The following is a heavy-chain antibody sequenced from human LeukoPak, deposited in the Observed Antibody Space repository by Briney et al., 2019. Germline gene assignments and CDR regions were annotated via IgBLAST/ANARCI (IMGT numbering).Heavy chain of an antibody. CDR2: IYSGGST. CDR1: GFTVSSNY. Sequence: GGPLRLSCAASGFTVSSNYMSWVRQAPGKGLEWVSVIYSGGSTYYADSVKGRFTISRDNSKNTLYLQMNSLRAEDTAVYYCAREESIAALPVWGQGTLVTVSS. J-gene: IGHJ4*02. D-gene: IGHD6-6*01. CDR3: AREESIAALPV. V-gene: IGHV3-53*01.